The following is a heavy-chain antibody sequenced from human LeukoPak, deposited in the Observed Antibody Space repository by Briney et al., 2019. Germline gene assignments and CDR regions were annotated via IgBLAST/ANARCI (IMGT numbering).Heavy chain of an antibody. J-gene: IGHJ4*02. CDR3: AKGEAGYSISCQHY. V-gene: IGHV3-9*01. Sequence: GGSLRLSCAASGFTFDAYAMHWVRQAPGKGLEWVSGISWNSGSIGYADSVKGRFTISRDNVKNSLYLQMNSLRAEDTALYYCAKGEAGYSISCQHYWGQGTLVTVSS. D-gene: IGHD6-13*01. CDR2: ISWNSGSI. CDR1: GFTFDAYA.